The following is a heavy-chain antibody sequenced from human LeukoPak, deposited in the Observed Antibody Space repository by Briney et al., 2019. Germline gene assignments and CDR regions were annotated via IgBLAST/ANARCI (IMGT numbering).Heavy chain of an antibody. Sequence: SETLSLTCTVSGGSISSYYWNWIRQPPGKGLEWIGYIYNSGSTNNNPSLKSRVAISVDTSKKQFSLKLSSVTAADTAVYYCARETPYGSGSYPFDYWGQGILVTVSS. D-gene: IGHD3-10*01. J-gene: IGHJ4*02. CDR2: IYNSGST. CDR3: ARETPYGSGSYPFDY. V-gene: IGHV4-59*01. CDR1: GGSISSYY.